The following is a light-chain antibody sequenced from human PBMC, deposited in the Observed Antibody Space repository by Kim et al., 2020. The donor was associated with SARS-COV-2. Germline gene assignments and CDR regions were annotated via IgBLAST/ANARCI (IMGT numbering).Light chain of an antibody. J-gene: IGLJ3*02. CDR3: QAWDRTTVV. CDR1: KLGNKY. V-gene: IGLV3-1*01. CDR2: QDS. Sequence: SYELTQPPSVSVSPGQTASITCSGDKLGNKYTCWYQQKPGQSPVLVIYQDSKRPSGIPERFSGSNSGNTATLTISGTRAMDEADYYCQAWDRTTVVFGGGTKLTVL.